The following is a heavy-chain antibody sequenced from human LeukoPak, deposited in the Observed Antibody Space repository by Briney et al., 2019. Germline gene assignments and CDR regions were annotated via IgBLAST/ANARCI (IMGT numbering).Heavy chain of an antibody. CDR3: ARDNSIDYDFWSGYSSPNNWFDP. J-gene: IGHJ5*02. D-gene: IGHD3-3*01. CDR1: GFTFSSYW. Sequence: GGSLRLSCAASGFTFSSYWMSWVRQAPGKGLEWVANIKQDGSEKYYVDSVKGRFTISRDNAKNSLYLQMNSLRAEDTAVYYCARDNSIDYDFWSGYSSPNNWFDPWGQGTLVTVFS. CDR2: IKQDGSEK. V-gene: IGHV3-7*03.